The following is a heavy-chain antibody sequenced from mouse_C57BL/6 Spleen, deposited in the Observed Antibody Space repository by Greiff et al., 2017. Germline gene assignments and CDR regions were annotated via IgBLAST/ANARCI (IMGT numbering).Heavy chain of an antibody. CDR3: TRGGRDEDAMDY. J-gene: IGHJ4*01. V-gene: IGHV1-15*01. CDR1: GYTFTDYE. Sequence: QVQLQQSGAELVRPGASVTLSCKASGYTFTDYEMHWVKQTPVHGLEWIGAIGPETGGTAYHQKFKGTATLTTDKSTSTAYMELRYLTSENSAVYYCTRGGRDEDAMDYGGQGTSVTVSS. CDR2: IGPETGGT. D-gene: IGHD3-3*01.